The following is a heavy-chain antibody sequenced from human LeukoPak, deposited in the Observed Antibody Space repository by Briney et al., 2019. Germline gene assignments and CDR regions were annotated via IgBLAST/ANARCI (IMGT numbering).Heavy chain of an antibody. V-gene: IGHV5-51*01. D-gene: IGHD4-23*01. CDR2: IYPGDSDA. J-gene: IGHJ4*02. Sequence: GESLKISCKGSGYSFTSYWIGWVRQMPGKGLEWMGIIYPGDSDARYSPSFQGQVTISADKSISTAYLQWSSLKASDTAMYYCARISATVVTPFDYWGQGTLVTVSS. CDR1: GYSFTSYW. CDR3: ARISATVVTPFDY.